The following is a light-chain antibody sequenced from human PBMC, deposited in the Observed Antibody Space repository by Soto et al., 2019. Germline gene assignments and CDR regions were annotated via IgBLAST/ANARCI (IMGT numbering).Light chain of an antibody. J-gene: IGKJ1*01. CDR3: QQSYSTPPT. CDR2: AAS. CDR1: QSISSY. V-gene: IGKV1-39*01. Sequence: DIQTTQSPSSLSASVGDRVTITCRASQSISSYLNWYQQKPGKAPKLLIYAASSLQSGVPSRFSGSGSGTDFTLTISSLQPEDFATYYCQQSYSTPPTFGQGTK.